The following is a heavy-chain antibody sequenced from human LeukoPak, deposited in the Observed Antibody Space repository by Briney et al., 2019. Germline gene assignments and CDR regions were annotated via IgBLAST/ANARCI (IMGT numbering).Heavy chain of an antibody. CDR2: ISSSSSHI. V-gene: IGHV3-21*01. J-gene: IGHJ4*02. D-gene: IGHD3-10*01. CDR1: GFTFNTYS. Sequence: KPGGSLRLSCAASGFTFNTYSMNWVRQAPGKGLEWVSSISSSSSHIYYADSVEGRFTISRDNAKNSLYLQMNSLRAEDTAVYYCARDASGSYPLYFDYWGQGTLVTVSS. CDR3: ARDASGSYPLYFDY.